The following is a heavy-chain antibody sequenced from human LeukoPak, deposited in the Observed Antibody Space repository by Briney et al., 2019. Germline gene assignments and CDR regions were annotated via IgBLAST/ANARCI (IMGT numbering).Heavy chain of an antibody. Sequence: PGRSLRLSCAASGFTFSSYGMHWVRQAPGKGLEWVAVIWFDGSNKYYADSVKGRFTISRDNSKNTLYLQMNSLRAEDTAVCYCARDRDWGCSYCSYWGQGTLVTVSS. J-gene: IGHJ4*02. D-gene: IGHD7-27*01. CDR2: IWFDGSNK. V-gene: IGHV3-33*01. CDR1: GFTFSSYG. CDR3: ARDRDWGCSYCSY.